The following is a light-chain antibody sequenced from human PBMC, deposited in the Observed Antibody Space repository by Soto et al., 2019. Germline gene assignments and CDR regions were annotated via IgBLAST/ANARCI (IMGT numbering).Light chain of an antibody. V-gene: IGKV1-17*01. Sequence: QMTQSPSSLSASVGDRITITCRASRDIGIYLSWYQQKPGKAPTLLIYAASNLQSGVPSRFSGSGSGTDFTLTISSLQPEDFATYYCQQLNSYPLTFGGGTKVDI. CDR3: QQLNSYPLT. CDR1: RDIGIY. CDR2: AAS. J-gene: IGKJ4*01.